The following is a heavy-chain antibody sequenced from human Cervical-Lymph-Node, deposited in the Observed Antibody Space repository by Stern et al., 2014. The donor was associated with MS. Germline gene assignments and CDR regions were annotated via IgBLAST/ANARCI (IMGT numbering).Heavy chain of an antibody. CDR2: INAGNGYT. V-gene: IGHV1-3*01. J-gene: IGHJ5*02. CDR3: ARDLVPVGINWFDP. CDR1: GYTFTTYT. Sequence: QVQLVQSGAEVKKPGASVKVSCKTSGYTFTTYTIHWVRQAPGQRLEWMGWINAGNGYTEYSENFQGRVTITRDTSANTAYMELSNLRSEDTAVYYCARDLVPVGINWFDPWGQGTLVTVSS. D-gene: IGHD2-15*01.